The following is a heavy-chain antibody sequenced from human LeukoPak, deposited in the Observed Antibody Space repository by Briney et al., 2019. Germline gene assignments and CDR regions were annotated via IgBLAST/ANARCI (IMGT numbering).Heavy chain of an antibody. D-gene: IGHD3-22*01. J-gene: IGHJ4*02. CDR2: ITGDGTNI. V-gene: IGHV3-74*01. CDR3: ARSAYYYDNF. Sequence: PGGSLRLSCAASGFTFSNYLMHWVRQAPGEGLVWVSRITGDGTNIIYADSVKGRITMSRDNAKNTLYLQMNSLRAGDTAVYYCARSAYYYDNFWGQGTLVTVSS. CDR1: GFTFSNYL.